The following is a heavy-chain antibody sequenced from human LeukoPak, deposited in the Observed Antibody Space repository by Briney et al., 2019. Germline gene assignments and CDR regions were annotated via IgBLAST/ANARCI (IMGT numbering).Heavy chain of an antibody. D-gene: IGHD6-6*01. V-gene: IGHV4-59*01. Sequence: NPSETLSLTCTVSGGSISSYYWSWIRQPPGKGLEWIGYIYYSGSTNYNPSLKSRVTISVDTSKNQFSLKLSSVTAADTAVYYCARGMYSSSRLVYYYMDVWGKGTTVTVSS. CDR1: GGSISSYY. J-gene: IGHJ6*03. CDR2: IYYSGST. CDR3: ARGMYSSSRLVYYYMDV.